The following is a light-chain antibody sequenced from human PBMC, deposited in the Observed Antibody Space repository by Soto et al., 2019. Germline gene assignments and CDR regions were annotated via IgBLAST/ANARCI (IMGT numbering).Light chain of an antibody. CDR2: TS. CDR1: QSISSY. CDR3: QHYNNWIAS. Sequence: DIQMTQSPSSLSASVGDRVTITCRASQSISSYLNWYHTSTRATGIPVRFSGSGSGTEFTLTISSLQSEDFAVYYCQHYNNWIASFGGGTKVDIK. V-gene: IGKV1-39*01. J-gene: IGKJ4*01.